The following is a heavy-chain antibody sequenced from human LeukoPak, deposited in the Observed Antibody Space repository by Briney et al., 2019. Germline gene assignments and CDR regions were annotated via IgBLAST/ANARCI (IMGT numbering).Heavy chain of an antibody. V-gene: IGHV4-59*12. CDR3: VREGTSGWSLGY. D-gene: IGHD6-19*01. CDR1: GGSLTSYY. Sequence: PSETLSLTCTVSGGSLTSYYWSWVRQPPGKVLGWIGYIYYSGSTNYNTSLKSRVTISVDTSKNQFSLKLSSVTAADTAVYYCVREGTSGWSLGYWGQGTLVTVSS. J-gene: IGHJ4*02. CDR2: IYYSGST.